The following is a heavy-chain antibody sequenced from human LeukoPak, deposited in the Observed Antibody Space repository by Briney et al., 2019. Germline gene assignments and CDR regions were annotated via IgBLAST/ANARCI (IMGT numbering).Heavy chain of an antibody. J-gene: IGHJ4*02. CDR3: ARWATANSGLFDY. CDR1: GGSISSYY. CDR2: IHYSGNT. V-gene: IGHV4-59*01. Sequence: SETLSLTCAVSGGSISSYYWSWIRQPPGKGLEWIANIHYSGNTNHNPSLKSRVTISVDTSKNQFSLKLSSVTAADTAVYYCARWATANSGLFDYWGQGTLVTVSS. D-gene: IGHD1-1*01.